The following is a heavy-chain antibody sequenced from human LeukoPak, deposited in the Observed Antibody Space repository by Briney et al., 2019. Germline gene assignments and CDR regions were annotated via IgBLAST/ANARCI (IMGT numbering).Heavy chain of an antibody. V-gene: IGHV4-34*01. CDR1: GGSISSYY. D-gene: IGHD3-16*01. CDR2: INHSGST. Sequence: SETLSLTCTVSGGSISSYYWSWIRQPPGKGLEWIGEINHSGSTNYNPSLKSRVTISVDTSKNQFSLKLSSVTAADTAVYYCARGRLGRQQYRGSAKFDPWGQGTLVTVSS. CDR3: ARGRLGRQQYRGSAKFDP. J-gene: IGHJ5*02.